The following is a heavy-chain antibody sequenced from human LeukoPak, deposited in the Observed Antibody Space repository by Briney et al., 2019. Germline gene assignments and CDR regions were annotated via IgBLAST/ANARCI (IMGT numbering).Heavy chain of an antibody. J-gene: IGHJ4*02. CDR1: GFTFSSYA. V-gene: IGHV3-30*04. D-gene: IGHD2-8*02. Sequence: GRSLRLSCAASGFTFSSYAMHWVRQAPGKGLEWVAVISYDGSNKYYADSVKGRFTISRDNSKNTLYLQMNSLRAEDTAVYYCAKDLVPGYWGQGTLVTVSS. CDR3: AKDLVPGY. CDR2: ISYDGSNK.